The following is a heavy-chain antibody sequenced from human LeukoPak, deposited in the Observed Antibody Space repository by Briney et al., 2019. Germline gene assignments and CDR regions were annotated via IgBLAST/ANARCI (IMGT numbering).Heavy chain of an antibody. CDR2: ISGSGGNT. J-gene: IGHJ6*02. D-gene: IGHD3-3*01. V-gene: IGHV3-23*01. CDR1: GFTFSSYA. Sequence: AGGSLRLSCAASGFTFSSYAMSWVRQAPGKGLEWVSIISGSGGNTYFADSVKGRFTISRDNSKNTLYVQMNSLRAEDTAVYYCAKLGRYDFWSGLPGRSQNYYYYGMDVWGQGTTVTVSS. CDR3: AKLGRYDFWSGLPGRSQNYYYYGMDV.